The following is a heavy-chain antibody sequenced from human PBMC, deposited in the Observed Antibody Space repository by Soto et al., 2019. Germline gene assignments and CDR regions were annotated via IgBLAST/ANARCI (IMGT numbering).Heavy chain of an antibody. Sequence: PSQTLSLTCAISGDNISSNGASWNWIRQSPSRGLEWLGKTYYWSKWSNDYAVSVKSRITISPDTSQNQFSLHLSSVTPEDTAVYSCPRYHYPSPGRSHNYYGLVVWGPGTSLNV. CDR1: GDNISSNGAS. D-gene: IGHD3-10*01. V-gene: IGHV6-1*01. J-gene: IGHJ6*02. CDR3: PRYHYPSPGRSHNYYGLVV. CDR2: TYYWSKWSN.